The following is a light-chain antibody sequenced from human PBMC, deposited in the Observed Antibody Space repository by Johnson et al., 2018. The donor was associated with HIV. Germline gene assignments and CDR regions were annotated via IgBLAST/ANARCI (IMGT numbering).Light chain of an antibody. J-gene: IGLJ1*01. CDR2: DND. Sequence: QSVLTQPPSVSAAPGQKVTISCSGSNSNIGKSSVSWYQQFPGTAPKLLIYDNDKRPSGIPDRFSGSRSGTSATLGITGLQTGDEADYYCGTLDSSLSGHYVFGPGTEVTVL. CDR1: NSNIGKSS. V-gene: IGLV1-51*01. CDR3: GTLDSSLSGHYV.